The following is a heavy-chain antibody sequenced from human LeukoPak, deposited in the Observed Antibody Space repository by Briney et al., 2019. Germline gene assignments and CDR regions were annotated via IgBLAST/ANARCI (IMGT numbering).Heavy chain of an antibody. V-gene: IGHV3-23*01. Sequence: GGPLRLSCAASGFTFSSYAMSWVRQAPGKGLEWGSAISGSGGSTYYADSVKGRFTISRDNSKNTLYLQMDSLRAEDTAVYYCAKGITVIPSFYFDYWGQGTLVTVSS. CDR2: ISGSGGST. J-gene: IGHJ4*02. CDR3: AKGITVIPSFYFDY. D-gene: IGHD2-21*01. CDR1: GFTFSSYA.